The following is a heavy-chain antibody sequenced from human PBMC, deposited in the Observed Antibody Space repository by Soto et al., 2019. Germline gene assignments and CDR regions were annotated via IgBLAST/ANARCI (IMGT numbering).Heavy chain of an antibody. CDR3: AKEDVVVVAATVYYYMDV. V-gene: IGHV3-23*01. Sequence: EVQLLESGGGLVQPGGSLILSCAASGFTFSSYAMSWVRQAPGKGLEWVSAISGSGGSTYYADSVKGRFTISRDNSKNPLYLQMNSLRAEDTAVYYCAKEDVVVVAATVYYYMDVWGKGTTVTVSS. D-gene: IGHD2-15*01. J-gene: IGHJ6*03. CDR2: ISGSGGST. CDR1: GFTFSSYA.